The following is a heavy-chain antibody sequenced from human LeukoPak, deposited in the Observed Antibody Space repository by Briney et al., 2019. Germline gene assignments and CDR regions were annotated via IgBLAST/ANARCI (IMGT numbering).Heavy chain of an antibody. V-gene: IGHV3-66*01. D-gene: IGHD1-26*01. Sequence: PGGSLRLSCAASGFTVSSNYMSWVRQAPGKGLEWVSVIYSGGSTYYADSVKGRFTISRDNSKNTLYLQMSSLRAEDTAVYYCARVPVGATYFDYWGQGTLVTVSS. CDR1: GFTVSSNY. CDR3: ARVPVGATYFDY. CDR2: IYSGGST. J-gene: IGHJ4*02.